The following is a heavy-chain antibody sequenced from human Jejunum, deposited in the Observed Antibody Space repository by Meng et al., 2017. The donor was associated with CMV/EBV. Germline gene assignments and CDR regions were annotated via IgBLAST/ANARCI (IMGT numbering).Heavy chain of an antibody. Sequence: KISCKASGYTFTNFAIHWVRQAPGQRLEWMGWIYTDSGSTKFSQKFQGRVSFTRDTPATTAYMELTSLRSEDTAVYYCARGVISYHDSWGQGTLVTVSS. D-gene: IGHD3-16*01. CDR2: IYTDSGST. CDR1: GYTFTNFA. J-gene: IGHJ5*02. V-gene: IGHV1-3*04. CDR3: ARGVISYHDS.